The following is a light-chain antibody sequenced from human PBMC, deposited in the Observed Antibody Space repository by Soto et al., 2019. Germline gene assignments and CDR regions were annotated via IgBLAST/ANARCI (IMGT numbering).Light chain of an antibody. V-gene: IGKV1-39*01. J-gene: IGKJ1*01. CDR3: EQSYSTRWT. CDR1: QSISNY. CDR2: GAS. Sequence: DIQMTQSPSSLSASVGDRVNITCRASQSISNYLNWYQQKPGKAPKLLIYGASSLQSGVPSRFSGSGSGTDFTLTISSLQPEDFATYYCEQSYSTRWTFGQGTKVEIK.